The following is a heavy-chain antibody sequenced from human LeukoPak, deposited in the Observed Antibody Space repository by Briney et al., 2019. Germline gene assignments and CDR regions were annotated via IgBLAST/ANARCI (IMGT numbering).Heavy chain of an antibody. J-gene: IGHJ4*02. V-gene: IGHV1-69*05. CDR2: IFPIFGTA. D-gene: IGHD5-18*01. CDR3: ARSGYSYSFPRSFPLIFDY. CDR1: GGTFSTYA. Sequence: SVKVSCKASGGTFSTYAISWVRQAPGQGLEWMGGIFPIFGTANYAQKFQGRVTITTDESTSTAYMELSSLRSEDTAVYYCARSGYSYSFPRSFPLIFDYWGQGTLVTVSS.